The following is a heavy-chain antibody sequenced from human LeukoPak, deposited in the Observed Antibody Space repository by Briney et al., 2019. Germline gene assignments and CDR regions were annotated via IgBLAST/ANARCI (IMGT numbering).Heavy chain of an antibody. CDR3: AKETYDSSGYYFAYFDD. V-gene: IGHV3-30*18. CDR2: ISYDGSLR. Sequence: GRSLRLSCAASGFTLSSFVMHWVRQAPGKGLEWVAIISYDGSLRYYADSVKGRFTISRDNSKNTLYLQISSLRVEDTAVYYCAKETYDSSGYYFAYFDDWGQGTLVTVSA. CDR1: GFTLSSFV. J-gene: IGHJ4*02. D-gene: IGHD3-22*01.